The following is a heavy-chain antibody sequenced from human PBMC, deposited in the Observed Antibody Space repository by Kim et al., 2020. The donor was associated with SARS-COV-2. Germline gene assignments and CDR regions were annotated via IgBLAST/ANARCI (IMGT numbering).Heavy chain of an antibody. J-gene: IGHJ5*02. CDR3: ARPHSGRVEGAWFDP. V-gene: IGHV4-39*01. Sequence: SETLSLTCTVSGGSISSGNYFWGWIRQPPGKGLEWIGNFYYGGSTNYSPSLKSQVTMSADTSKNQLSLSLRSVTAADTAVYDCARPHSGRVEGAWFDPWGQGTLVTVSS. D-gene: IGHD1-26*01. CDR2: FYYGGST. CDR1: GGSISSGNYF.